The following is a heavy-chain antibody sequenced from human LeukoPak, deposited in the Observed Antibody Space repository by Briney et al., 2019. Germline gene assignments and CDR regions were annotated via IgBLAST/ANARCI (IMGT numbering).Heavy chain of an antibody. CDR1: GGSISSGPYY. J-gene: IGHJ6*03. V-gene: IGHV4-61*02. D-gene: IGHD2-2*01. CDR3: ARGTRRLVVVPLGYYYYMDV. CDR2: IYTSGST. Sequence: SETLSLTCTVSGGSISSGPYYWTWIRQPAGKGLEWIGRIYTSGSTNYNPSLKSRVTISVDTSKNQFSLKLSSVTAADTAVYYCARGTRRLVVVPLGYYYYMDVWGKGTTVTISS.